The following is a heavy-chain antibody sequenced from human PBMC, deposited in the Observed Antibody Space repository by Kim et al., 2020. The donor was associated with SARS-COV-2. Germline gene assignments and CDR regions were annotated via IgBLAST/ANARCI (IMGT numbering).Heavy chain of an antibody. CDR1: GFTFSTYI. CDR2: ISINSGYR. V-gene: IGHV3-21*01. D-gene: IGHD3-22*01. CDR3: ARALGYYSYGSQKGCGM. Sequence: GGSLRLSCAASGFTFSTYIMKWVRQAPGKGLEWVSSISINSGYRYYADSVKGRFTISRDNAKNSLFLEMSSLSGEDTAVYYCARALGYYSYGSQKGCGM. J-gene: IGHJ6*01.